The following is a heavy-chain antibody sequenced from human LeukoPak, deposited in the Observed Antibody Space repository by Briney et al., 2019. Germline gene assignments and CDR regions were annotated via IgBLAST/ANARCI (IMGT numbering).Heavy chain of an antibody. J-gene: IGHJ5*02. Sequence: GRSLRLSCAASGFTFSSYAMHWVRQAPGKGLEWVAVISYDGSNKYYADSVKGRFTISRDNSKNTLYLQMNSLRAEDTAVYYCASRGYCSSTSCPLWFDPWGQGTLVTVSS. V-gene: IGHV3-30-3*01. D-gene: IGHD2-2*01. CDR3: ASRGYCSSTSCPLWFDP. CDR1: GFTFSSYA. CDR2: ISYDGSNK.